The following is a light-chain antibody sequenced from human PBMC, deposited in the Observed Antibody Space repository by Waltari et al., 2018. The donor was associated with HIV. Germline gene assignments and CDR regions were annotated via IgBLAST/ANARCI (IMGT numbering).Light chain of an antibody. CDR2: DAS. V-gene: IGKV1-33*01. CDR1: QDISNY. Sequence: DIQLTQSPSSLSASVGDRVTITCQASQDISNYLNWYQQKPGKAPKLLIYDASNLETGVPSRFSGSGSGTDFTFTISSLQPEDIATYYGQQYDNQITFGQGTRLEIK. CDR3: QQYDNQIT. J-gene: IGKJ5*01.